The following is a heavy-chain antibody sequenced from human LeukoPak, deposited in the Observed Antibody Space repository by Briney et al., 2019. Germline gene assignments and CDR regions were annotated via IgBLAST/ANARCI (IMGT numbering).Heavy chain of an antibody. V-gene: IGHV3-48*02. J-gene: IGHJ5*02. CDR3: ARDWGVRWFDP. CDR1: GFTFSSYS. CDR2: ISSSSSTI. Sequence: GGSLRLSCAASGFTFSSYSMNWVRQAPGKGLERLSYISSSSSTIYYADSVKGRFTISRDNAKKSLHLQMNSLRDEDTAVYYCARDWGVRWFDPWGQGTLVTVSS. D-gene: IGHD3-10*01.